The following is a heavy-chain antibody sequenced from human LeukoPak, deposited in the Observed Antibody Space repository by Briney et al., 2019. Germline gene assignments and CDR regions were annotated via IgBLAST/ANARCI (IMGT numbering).Heavy chain of an antibody. V-gene: IGHV3-30-3*01. CDR3: ARAAAALPSRPFDY. D-gene: IGHD6-6*01. CDR1: GFTFSSYA. Sequence: GGSLRLSCAASGFTFSSYAMHWVRQAPGKGLEWVAHISYDGNNKYYADSVKGRFTISRDDSKNTLYLQMDSLRAEDTAVYYCARAAAALPSRPFDYWGQGTLVTVST. J-gene: IGHJ4*02. CDR2: ISYDGNNK.